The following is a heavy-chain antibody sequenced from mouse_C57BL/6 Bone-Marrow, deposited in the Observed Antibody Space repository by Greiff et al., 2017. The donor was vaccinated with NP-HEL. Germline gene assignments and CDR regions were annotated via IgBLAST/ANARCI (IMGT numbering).Heavy chain of an antibody. D-gene: IGHD2-5*01. J-gene: IGHJ3*01. Sequence: VHVKQSGAELVRPGASVKLSCTASGFNIKDDYMHWVKQRPEQGLEWIGWIDPENGDTEYASKFQGKATITADTSSNTAYLQLSSLTSEDTAVYYCTHSNYVLSAYWGQGTLVTVSA. V-gene: IGHV14-4*01. CDR2: IDPENGDT. CDR3: THSNYVLSAY. CDR1: GFNIKDDY.